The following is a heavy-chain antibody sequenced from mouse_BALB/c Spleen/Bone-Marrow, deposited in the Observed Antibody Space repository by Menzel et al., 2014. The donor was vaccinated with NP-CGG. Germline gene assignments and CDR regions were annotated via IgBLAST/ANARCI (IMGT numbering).Heavy chain of an antibody. J-gene: IGHJ1*01. V-gene: IGHV14-3*02. D-gene: IGHD1-1*01. CDR1: GFNIKDTY. CDR3: ASYYYGRYFDV. CDR2: IDPANGNT. Sequence: EVQLQQSGAELEKPGASVKLSCTASGFNIKDTYMHWVKQRPEQGLEWIGRIDPANGNTKYDPKFQGKATITADTSSNTAYLQLSSLTSEDTAVYYCASYYYGRYFDVWGAGTTVTVSS.